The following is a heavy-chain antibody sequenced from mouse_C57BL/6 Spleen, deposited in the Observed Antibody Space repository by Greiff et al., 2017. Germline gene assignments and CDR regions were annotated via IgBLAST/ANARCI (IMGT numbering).Heavy chain of an antibody. CDR3: AKNSDDYDPWFAY. D-gene: IGHD2-4*01. V-gene: IGHV2-5*01. J-gene: IGHJ3*01. CDR1: GFSLTSYG. Sequence: VQLQQSGPGLVQPSQSLSITCTVSGFSLTSYGVHWVRQSPGKGLEWLGVIWRGGSTDYNAAFMSRLSITKDNSKSQVFFKMNSLQADDTAIYYCAKNSDDYDPWFAYWGQGTLVTVSA. CDR2: IWRGGST.